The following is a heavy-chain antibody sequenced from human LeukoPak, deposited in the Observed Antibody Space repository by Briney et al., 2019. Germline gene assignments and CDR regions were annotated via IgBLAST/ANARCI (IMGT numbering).Heavy chain of an antibody. CDR3: ARVLTTVTTTLSYFDY. D-gene: IGHD4-17*01. CDR1: GGSFSGYY. Sequence: AETLSLTCAVYGGSFSGYYWSWIRQPPGKGLEWIGEINHSGSTKYNPSLKSRVTMSLDTSKNQFSLKLSSVTAADTAVYYCARVLTTVTTTLSYFDYWGQGTLVTASS. J-gene: IGHJ4*02. V-gene: IGHV4-34*01. CDR2: INHSGST.